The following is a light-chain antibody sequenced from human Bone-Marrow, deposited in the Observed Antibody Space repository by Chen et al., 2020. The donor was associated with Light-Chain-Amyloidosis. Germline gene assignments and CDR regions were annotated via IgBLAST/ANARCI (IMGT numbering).Light chain of an antibody. CDR1: QTISSNY. J-gene: IGKJ4*01. Sequence: EIVLTQSLGTLSLHPGEGANPSCRASQTISSNYLTWSQQKFGQAPRLLMYGSSSRATGIPDRFTGSGSGTDFTLTINRLEPEDFAMYYCQQYGTSPLTFGGGTKVEIK. CDR3: QQYGTSPLT. V-gene: IGKV3-20*01. CDR2: GSS.